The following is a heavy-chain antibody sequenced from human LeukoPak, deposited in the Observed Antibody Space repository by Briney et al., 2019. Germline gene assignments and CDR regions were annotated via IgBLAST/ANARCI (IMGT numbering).Heavy chain of an antibody. CDR3: ARYPGMTTDDYFDY. J-gene: IGHJ4*02. CDR1: GFIFSSYE. Sequence: GGSLRLSCAASGFIFSSYEMNWVRQAPGKGLEWVSGISSASGSIYYADSVKGRFTISRDNAEDSLYLQMNSLRAEDTALYYCARYPGMTTDDYFDYWGQGTLVTVSS. D-gene: IGHD1-1*01. CDR2: ISSASGSI. V-gene: IGHV3-21*04.